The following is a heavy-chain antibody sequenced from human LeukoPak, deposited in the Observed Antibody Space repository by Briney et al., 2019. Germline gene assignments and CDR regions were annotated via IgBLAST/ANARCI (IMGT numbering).Heavy chain of an antibody. CDR2: IYHSGST. Sequence: PSETLSLTCTVSGGSISSGGYYWSWIRQPPGKGLEWIGYIYHSGSTYYNPSLKSRVTISVDRSKNQFSLKLSSVTAADTAVYYCARGTARGAFDIWGQGTMVTVSS. J-gene: IGHJ3*02. CDR1: GGSISSGGYY. CDR3: ARGTARGAFDI. V-gene: IGHV4-30-2*01. D-gene: IGHD3-16*01.